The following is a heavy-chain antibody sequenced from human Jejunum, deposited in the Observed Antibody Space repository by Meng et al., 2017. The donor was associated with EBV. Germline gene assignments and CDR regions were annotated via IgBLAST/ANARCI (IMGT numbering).Heavy chain of an antibody. D-gene: IGHD4-11*01. J-gene: IGHJ4*02. CDR1: GYTFTSYG. CDR3: ARDGPDYGNYINFDY. CDR2: ISAYNGKT. V-gene: IGHV1-18*01. Sequence: QVQLEQSEAVWRKPGVSVKVSCKASGYTFTSYGISWVRRAPGQGLEWMAWISAYNGKTNYAQNLQGRVTLTTDTSTTTTYMELRSLRSDDTAVYYCARDGPDYGNYINFDYWGQGTLVTVSS.